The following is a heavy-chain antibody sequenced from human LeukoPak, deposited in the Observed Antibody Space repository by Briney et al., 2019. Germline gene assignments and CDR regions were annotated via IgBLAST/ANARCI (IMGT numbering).Heavy chain of an antibody. CDR1: GYSFTSYW. CDR2: IYPGDSDT. CDR3: ARGEDDYVWGSYRSTRPFDY. D-gene: IGHD3-16*02. J-gene: IGHJ4*02. Sequence: GESLKISCKGSGYSFTSYWNGWVRQMPGKGLEWMGIIYPGDSDTRYSPSFQGQVTISADKSISTAYLRWSSLKASDTAMYYCARGEDDYVWGSYRSTRPFDYWGQGTLVTVSS. V-gene: IGHV5-51*01.